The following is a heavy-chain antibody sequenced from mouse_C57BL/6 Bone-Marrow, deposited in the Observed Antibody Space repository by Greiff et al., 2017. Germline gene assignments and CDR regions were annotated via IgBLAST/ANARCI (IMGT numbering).Heavy chain of an antibody. J-gene: IGHJ3*01. V-gene: IGHV5-4*01. CDR1: GFTFSSYA. CDR3: ARGVITTSFAY. Sequence: EVQLVESGGGLVKPGGSLKLSCAASGFTFSSYAMSWVRQTPEKRLEWVATISDGGSYTYYPDNVKGRFTISRDNAKNTLYLQMSHLNSEDTAMYYCARGVITTSFAYWGQGTMVTVSA. CDR2: ISDGGSYT. D-gene: IGHD2-4*01.